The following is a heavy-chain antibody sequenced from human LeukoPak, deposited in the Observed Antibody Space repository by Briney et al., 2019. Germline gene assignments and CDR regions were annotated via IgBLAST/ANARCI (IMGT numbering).Heavy chain of an antibody. CDR1: GYIFTGYH. Sequence: ASVKVSCKASGYIFTGYHVHWARQAPGQGLEWMGWINPNSGGTNYEQKFQGRVTMTRDTSISTAYMELSSLTSDDTAVYYCARAGGGLDYWGQGTLVTVSS. CDR3: ARAGGGLDY. D-gene: IGHD3-16*01. CDR2: INPNSGGT. V-gene: IGHV1-2*02. J-gene: IGHJ4*02.